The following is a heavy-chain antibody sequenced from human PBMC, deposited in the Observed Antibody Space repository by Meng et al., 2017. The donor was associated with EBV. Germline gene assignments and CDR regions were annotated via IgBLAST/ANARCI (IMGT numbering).Heavy chain of an antibody. J-gene: IGHJ4*02. D-gene: IGHD5-18*01. CDR2: FLPRLGAP. CDR1: GGPFRYIA. Sequence: VQLVQAGAEVSKPGSSWKVSCKTSGGPFRYIAISVVRPAPGQGLGWLGGFLPRLGAPNYAQKFHGRVKITADESTSTHYMDLCSLRSEDTAIYYCASESGGGYTPDYWGQGTLVTVSS. CDR3: ASESGGGYTPDY. V-gene: IGHV1-69*01.